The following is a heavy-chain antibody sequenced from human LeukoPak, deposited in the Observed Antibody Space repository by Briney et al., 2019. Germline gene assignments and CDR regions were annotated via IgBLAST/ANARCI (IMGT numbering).Heavy chain of an antibody. CDR2: INPSGGST. V-gene: IGHV1-46*01. Sequence: ASVKVSCKASGYTFTSYYIHWVRQAPGQGLEWMGIINPSGGSTNYAQKFQGRVTMTGDTSTSTVYMEVSSLISEDTAVYYCARDGPIAAPRGAYYFDYWGQGTLVTVSS. D-gene: IGHD6-6*01. CDR3: ARDGPIAAPRGAYYFDY. CDR1: GYTFTSYY. J-gene: IGHJ4*02.